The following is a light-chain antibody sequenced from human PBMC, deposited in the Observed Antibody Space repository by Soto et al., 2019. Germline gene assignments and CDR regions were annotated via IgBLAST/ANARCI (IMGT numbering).Light chain of an antibody. CDR1: QSVDNW. CDR3: QQYKTYSPT. CDR2: MAS. Sequence: DIQVTQSPSALSASVGDRVTITCRASQSVDNWLAWYQRRPGKAPKLLIYMASTLEVGVPSRFSGSASGTEFTLTISSLQPDDSATYYCQQYKTYSPTFGHGTKVDIK. J-gene: IGKJ1*01. V-gene: IGKV1-5*03.